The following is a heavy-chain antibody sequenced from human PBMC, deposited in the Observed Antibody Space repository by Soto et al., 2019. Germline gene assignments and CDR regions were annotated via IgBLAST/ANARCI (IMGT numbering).Heavy chain of an antibody. J-gene: IGHJ4*01. CDR3: ARQSTSAPKDY. Sequence: VASRTISCKVSGYSFTTYWIAWVRQMPGKGLEWVGVVYPGDSDTRYSPSFEGHVTISVDKSISTAFLQWNSLKASDNAIYFCARQSTSAPKDYWGQGTLVTVS. CDR1: GYSFTTYW. V-gene: IGHV5-51*01. CDR2: VYPGDSDT. D-gene: IGHD3-10*01.